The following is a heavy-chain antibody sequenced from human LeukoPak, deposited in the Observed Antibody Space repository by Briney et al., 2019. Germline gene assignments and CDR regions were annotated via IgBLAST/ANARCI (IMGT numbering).Heavy chain of an antibody. V-gene: IGHV3-30*02. J-gene: IGHJ4*02. CDR3: AKEDYYGSGSYLGY. D-gene: IGHD3-10*01. Sequence: GGSLRLSCAASGFTFSSYGMHWVRQAPGKGLEWVAVIWYGGSNKYYADSVKGRFTISRDNSKNTVYMQMNSLRVEDTAVYYCAKEDYYGSGSYLGYWGQGTPVTVSS. CDR1: GFTFSSYG. CDR2: IWYGGSNK.